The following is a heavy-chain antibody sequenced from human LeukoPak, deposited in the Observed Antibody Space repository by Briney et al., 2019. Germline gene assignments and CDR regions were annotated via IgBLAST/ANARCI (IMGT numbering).Heavy chain of an antibody. J-gene: IGHJ3*02. CDR2: SHHSGGA. D-gene: IGHD5-18*01. CDR3: ARQDTAMSYAYDI. Sequence: SETLSLTCIVSGASISSYYWTWIRQPPGKGLEWIGFSHHSGGAYYNPSLKSRVTISLDTSKNQFSLKLSSVTAAETAVYYCARQDTAMSYAYDIWGQGTMVIVSS. CDR1: GASISSYY. V-gene: IGHV4-59*08.